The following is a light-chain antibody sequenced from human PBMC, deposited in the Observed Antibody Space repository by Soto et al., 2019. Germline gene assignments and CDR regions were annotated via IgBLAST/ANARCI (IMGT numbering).Light chain of an antibody. CDR3: AAWDDRLSGPV. CDR1: SSNIGSNY. CDR2: TNN. J-gene: IGLJ2*01. V-gene: IGLV1-47*02. Sequence: QSVLTQPPSASGTPGQRVTISCSGSSSNIGSNYIYWYQQIPGTAPTIVIYTNNQRPSGVPDRFSGSKSGTSASLAISGLRSEDEDVYYCAAWDDRLSGPVFGGGTKVTVL.